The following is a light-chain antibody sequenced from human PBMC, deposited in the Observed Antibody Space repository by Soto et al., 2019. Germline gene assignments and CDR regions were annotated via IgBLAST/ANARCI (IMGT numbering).Light chain of an antibody. V-gene: IGLV2-11*01. CDR2: DDT. CDR1: SSDVGVYKY. J-gene: IGLJ3*02. Sequence: QSALTQPRSVSGSPGQSVTISCTGTSSDVGVYKYVSWYEHHPGKAPKLIIYDDTKRPSGVPDRFSASKSGNTASLTISGLSAEDEADYYCCSHAGSYTWVFGGGTKLTVL. CDR3: CSHAGSYTWV.